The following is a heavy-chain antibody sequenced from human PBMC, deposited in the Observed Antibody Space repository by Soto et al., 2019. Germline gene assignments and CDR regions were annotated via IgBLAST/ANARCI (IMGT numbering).Heavy chain of an antibody. Sequence: EVQLVESGGGLVQPGGSLTLSCAASELAFSSNWLTGVRQVPGKGLEWVANIRKDGSQRSYLDSVRGRFTISRDNSKNSLYLQMNSLRAEDTALYFCARDVSPGSSGLYFDAFDIWGQGTMVTVSS. D-gene: IGHD6-25*01. J-gene: IGHJ3*02. CDR2: IRKDGSQR. CDR1: ELAFSSNW. V-gene: IGHV3-7*05. CDR3: ARDVSPGSSGLYFDAFDI.